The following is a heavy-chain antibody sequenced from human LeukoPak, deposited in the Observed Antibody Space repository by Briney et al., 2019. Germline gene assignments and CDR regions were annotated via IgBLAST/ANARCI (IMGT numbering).Heavy chain of an antibody. D-gene: IGHD3-9*01. CDR2: ISSSSSYI. CDR3: ARDTYDILTGYYKWAFDI. J-gene: IGHJ3*02. Sequence: GGSLRLSCAASGFTFSSYWMHWVRQAPGKGLEWVSSISSSSSYIYYADSVKGRFTISRDNAKNSLYLQMNSLRAEDTAVYYCARDTYDILTGYYKWAFDIWGQGTMVTVSS. V-gene: IGHV3-21*06. CDR1: GFTFSSYW.